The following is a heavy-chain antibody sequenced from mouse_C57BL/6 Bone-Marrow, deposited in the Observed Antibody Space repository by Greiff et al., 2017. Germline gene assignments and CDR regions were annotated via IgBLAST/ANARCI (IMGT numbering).Heavy chain of an antibody. CDR1: GYTFTSYW. CDR3: ARAYDGYYYAMDY. CDR2: IYPGSGST. J-gene: IGHJ4*01. D-gene: IGHD2-3*01. V-gene: IGHV1-55*01. Sequence: VQLQQSGPELVKPGASVKMSCKASGYTFTSYWITWVKQRPGQGLEWIGDIYPGSGSTNYNEKFKSKATLTVDTSSSTAYMQLRSLTSEDSAVYYCARAYDGYYYAMDYWGQGTSVTVSS.